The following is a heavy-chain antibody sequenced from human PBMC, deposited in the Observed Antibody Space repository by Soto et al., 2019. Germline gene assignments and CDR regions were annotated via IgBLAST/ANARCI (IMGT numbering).Heavy chain of an antibody. Sequence: SVKVSCKASGGTFDTYAISWVRQAPGQGLEWMGGVIPMFLKPNYAQKFKGRVTITAVKSTNTVYMEMISLMSEDTAVYYCVRGGGEMANPPPYLYWGQGTQVTVSS. CDR1: GGTFDTYA. CDR3: VRGGGEMANPPPYLY. V-gene: IGHV1-69*06. D-gene: IGHD3-16*01. J-gene: IGHJ4*02. CDR2: VIPMFLKP.